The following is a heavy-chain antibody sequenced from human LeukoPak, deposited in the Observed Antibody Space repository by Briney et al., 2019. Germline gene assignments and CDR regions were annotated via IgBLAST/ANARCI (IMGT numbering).Heavy chain of an antibody. CDR1: GFTFSSYT. CDR2: ISSSSSTI. J-gene: IGHJ4*02. D-gene: IGHD4-17*01. V-gene: IGHV3-48*02. Sequence: GGSLRLSCTPSGFTFSSYTMNWVRQAPGKGLEWVSYISSSSSTIYYADSVKGRFTISRDNAKNSLYLQMNSLRDEDTAVYYCARGYGDYVLYFDYWGQGTLVTAYS. CDR3: ARGYGDYVLYFDY.